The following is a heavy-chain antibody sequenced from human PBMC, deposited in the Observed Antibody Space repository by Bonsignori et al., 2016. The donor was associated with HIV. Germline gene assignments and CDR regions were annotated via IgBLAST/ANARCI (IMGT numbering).Heavy chain of an antibody. V-gene: IGHV3-48*01. Sequence: EVQLVESGGGLVQPGGSLRLSCAASGFTFSTYSMSWVRQAPGNGLEWVSYISDSSTTTYYADSVKGRFTISRDNAKKSLFLQMNSLRVEDTAVYFCASGGGTFLLEFHYWGQGS. J-gene: IGHJ4*02. CDR2: ISDSSTTT. D-gene: IGHD3-16*01. CDR1: GFTFSTYS. CDR3: ASGGGTFLLEFHY.